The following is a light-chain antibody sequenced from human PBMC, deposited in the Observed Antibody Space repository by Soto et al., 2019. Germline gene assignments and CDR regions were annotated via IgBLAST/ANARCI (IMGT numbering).Light chain of an antibody. Sequence: DIVRTQSPGTLCLSLGERATLSCMASQSVNSNYLAWFQQRPGQAPRLLIFATSRRATDIPDRFSGSGSGTDFTLAIRRLEPEDFAVYYCHQFGYSPRTFGQGTKVDIK. CDR2: ATS. J-gene: IGKJ1*01. CDR3: HQFGYSPRT. V-gene: IGKV3-20*01. CDR1: QSVNSNY.